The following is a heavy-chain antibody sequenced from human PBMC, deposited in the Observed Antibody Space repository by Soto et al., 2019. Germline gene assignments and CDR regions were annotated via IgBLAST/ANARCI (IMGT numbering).Heavy chain of an antibody. J-gene: IGHJ4*02. D-gene: IGHD3-16*01. CDR3: ARSWGYYFDY. CDR2: IYYSGST. CDR1: GGSISSYY. V-gene: IGHV4-59*01. Sequence: QVQLQESGPGLVKPSETLSLTCTVSGGSISSYYWSWIRQAPGKGLEWIGYIYYSGSTNYNPSLKSRVTIXVXXSXNQFSLKLSSVTAADTAVYYCARSWGYYFDYWGQGTLVTVSS.